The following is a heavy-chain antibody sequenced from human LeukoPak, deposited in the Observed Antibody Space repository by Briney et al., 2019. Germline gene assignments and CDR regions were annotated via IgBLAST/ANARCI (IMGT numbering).Heavy chain of an antibody. CDR2: IRSKAHGGTT. CDR3: TRGGAAYSSGQNDY. CDR1: GFTFGDYA. Sequence: GGSLRLSCTASGFTFGDYAMSWVRQAPGKGLEWVGFIRSKAHGGTTEYAASVKGRFTISRDDSKSIAYLQMNSLKTEDTAVYYCTRGGAAYSSGQNDYWGQGTLVTVSS. V-gene: IGHV3-49*04. J-gene: IGHJ4*02. D-gene: IGHD6-19*01.